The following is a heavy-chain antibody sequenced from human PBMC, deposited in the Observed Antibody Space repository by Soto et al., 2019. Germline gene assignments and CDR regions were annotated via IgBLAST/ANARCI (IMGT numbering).Heavy chain of an antibody. J-gene: IGHJ6*02. V-gene: IGHV1-69*01. CDR2: IIPIFGTA. CDR3: ARGHLDGSYYYYGMDV. Sequence: QVQLVQSGAEVKKPGSSVKVSCKASGGTFSSYAISWVRQAPGQGLEWMGGIIPIFGTANYAQKFKCRVAISAGESTSKAYRELSRLRSEDTGVYYCARGHLDGSYYYYGMDVWGQGTTVTVSS. CDR1: GGTFSSYA. D-gene: IGHD1-1*01.